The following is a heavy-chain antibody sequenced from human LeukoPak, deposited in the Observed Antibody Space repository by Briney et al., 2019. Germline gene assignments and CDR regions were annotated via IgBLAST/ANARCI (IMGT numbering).Heavy chain of an antibody. CDR1: AGGSISSYY. D-gene: IGHD3-22*01. J-gene: IGHJ4*02. CDR3: ARDQGYYYDSSGFDY. Sequence: SETLSLTCTVSAGGSISSYYWSWIRQPPGKGPEWIGYIYYSGSTNYNPSLKSRVTISVDTSKNQFSLKLSSVTAADTAVYYCARDQGYYYDSSGFDYWGQGTLVTVSS. CDR2: IYYSGST. V-gene: IGHV4-59*01.